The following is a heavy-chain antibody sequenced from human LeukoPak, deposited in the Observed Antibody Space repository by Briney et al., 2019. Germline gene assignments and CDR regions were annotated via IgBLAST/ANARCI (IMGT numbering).Heavy chain of an antibody. Sequence: PSETLSLTCTVSGGSIGSYYWSWFRQPPGKGLEWIGYIYYSGSTYYNPSLKSRVTISVDTSKNQFSLKLSSVTAADTAVYYCARLLYDYYFDYWGQGTVVTVSS. V-gene: IGHV4-59*12. D-gene: IGHD2/OR15-2a*01. CDR3: ARLLYDYYFDY. J-gene: IGHJ4*02. CDR1: GGSIGSYY. CDR2: IYYSGST.